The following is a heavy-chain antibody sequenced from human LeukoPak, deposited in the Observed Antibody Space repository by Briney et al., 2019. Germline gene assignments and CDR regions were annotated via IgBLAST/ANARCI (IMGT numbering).Heavy chain of an antibody. Sequence: GASVKVSCKASGYTFTSYAMHWVRQAPGQRLEWMGWINAGNGNTKYSQKFQGRVTITRDTSASTAYMELSSLRSEDTAVYYCARSICSSTSCYPIYYFDYWGQGTLVTVSS. V-gene: IGHV1-3*01. CDR3: ARSICSSTSCYPIYYFDY. J-gene: IGHJ4*02. CDR1: GYTFTSYA. CDR2: INAGNGNT. D-gene: IGHD2-2*01.